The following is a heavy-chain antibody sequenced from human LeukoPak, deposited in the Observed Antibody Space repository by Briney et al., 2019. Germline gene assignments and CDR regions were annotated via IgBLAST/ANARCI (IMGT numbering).Heavy chain of an antibody. J-gene: IGHJ4*02. CDR3: ARYYLSSGTHY. V-gene: IGHV3-23*01. CDR2: ISGSGDST. CDR1: GFTFSSYG. D-gene: IGHD3-22*01. Sequence: PGGSLRLSCAASGFTFSSYGMSWVRQAPGKGLEWVSAISGSGDSTYYADSVKGRFTISRDNSKNTLYLQMNSLRAEETAVYYCARYYLSSGTHYWGQGTLVTVSS.